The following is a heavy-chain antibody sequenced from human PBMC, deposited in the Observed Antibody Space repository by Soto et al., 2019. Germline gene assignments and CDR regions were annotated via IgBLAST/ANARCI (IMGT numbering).Heavy chain of an antibody. CDR3: ARADPDASVGY. D-gene: IGHD2-15*01. V-gene: IGHV4-4*07. Sequence: SETLSLTCSVSGASITSYYWSWIRQSAGEGLQWIGRVYARGATNYNPALKSRVTISGDTSKNQFSLRMNSMIAADTAVYYCARADPDASVGYWGQGTLVTVSS. J-gene: IGHJ4*02. CDR1: GASITSYY. CDR2: VYARGAT.